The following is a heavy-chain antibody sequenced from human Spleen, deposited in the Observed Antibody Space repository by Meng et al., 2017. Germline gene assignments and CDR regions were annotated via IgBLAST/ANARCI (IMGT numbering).Heavy chain of an antibody. V-gene: IGHV4-34*01. J-gene: IGHJ6*02. CDR3: ARDRVVPAAIGDLYYYYYGMDV. CDR1: GGSFSDYY. Sequence: SETLSLTCVVSGGSFSDYYWSWIRQPPGKGLEWIGEISHSGSTNYNPSLESRATISVDTAQNNLSLKLSSVTAEDTAVYYCARDRVVPAAIGDLYYYYYGMDVWGQGTTVTVSS. CDR2: ISHSGST. D-gene: IGHD2-2*01.